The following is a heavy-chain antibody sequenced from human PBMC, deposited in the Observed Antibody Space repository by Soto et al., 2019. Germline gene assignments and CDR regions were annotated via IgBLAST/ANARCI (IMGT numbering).Heavy chain of an antibody. D-gene: IGHD3-22*01. Sequence: GGSLRLSCVASGFTFSSYAIHWVRQAPGKGLEWVAVISYDGSNKYYADSVKGRFTISRDNSKTTVYLQMNSLRAEDTAVYYCARENYYDSSGPFGYWGQGTLVTVSS. CDR2: ISYDGSNK. V-gene: IGHV3-30-3*01. CDR1: GFTFSSYA. J-gene: IGHJ4*02. CDR3: ARENYYDSSGPFGY.